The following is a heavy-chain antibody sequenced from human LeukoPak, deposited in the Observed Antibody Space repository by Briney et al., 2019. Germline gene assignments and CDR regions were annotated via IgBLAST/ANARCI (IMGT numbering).Heavy chain of an antibody. V-gene: IGHV1-18*01. D-gene: IGHD3-9*01. CDR3: ALAQGGSFDLYYFDS. CDR2: TYNTYT. J-gene: IGHJ4*02. CDR1: GYSSTTCG. Sequence: ASVKVSCKTSGYSSTTCGLSWVRQAPGQGLEWMGWTYNTYTHYAETFRDRLTMTTDTSTSTSYLELRSLRSDDTAVYARALAQGGSFDLYYFDSWGQGSLVTVSS.